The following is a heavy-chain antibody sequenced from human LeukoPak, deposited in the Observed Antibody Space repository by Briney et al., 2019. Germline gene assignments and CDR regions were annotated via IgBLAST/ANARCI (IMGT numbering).Heavy chain of an antibody. Sequence: QAGGSLRLSCAASGFTFSSYSMNWVRQAPGKGLEWVANIKQDGSEKYYVDSVKGRFTISRDNAKNSLYLQMNSLRAEDTAVYYCARVSWGMTTVAFFDYWGQGTLVTVSS. V-gene: IGHV3-7*03. CDR3: ARVSWGMTTVAFFDY. CDR1: GFTFSSYS. CDR2: IKQDGSEK. D-gene: IGHD4-23*01. J-gene: IGHJ4*02.